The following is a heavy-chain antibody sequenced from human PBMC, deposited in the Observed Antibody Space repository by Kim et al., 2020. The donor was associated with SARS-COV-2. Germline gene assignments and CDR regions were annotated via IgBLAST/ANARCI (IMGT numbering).Heavy chain of an antibody. J-gene: IGHJ6*02. V-gene: IGHV3-7*03. CDR3: ARNNAMDV. Sequence: GGSLRLSCAASGSSFSNHWMTWVRQAPGRGPEWVANIKQHGSEKYYVGSVRGRFTISRDDAKNSLYLQMNSLRAEDTAIYYCARNNAMDVWGQGTTVTVSS. CDR2: IKQHGSEK. CDR1: GSSFSNHW.